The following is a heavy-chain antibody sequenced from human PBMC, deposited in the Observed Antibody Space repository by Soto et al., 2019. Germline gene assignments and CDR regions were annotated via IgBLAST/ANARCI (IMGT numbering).Heavy chain of an antibody. CDR1: GGSFSGYY. CDR2: INHSGST. J-gene: IGHJ4*02. Sequence: SETLSLTCAVYGGSFSGYYWNWIRQPPGKGLEWIGKINHSGSTNYNPSLKSRVTISLDKSENQFSLKVTSLTAADTAVYYCASRDPGTSVDYWGQGTLVTVSS. V-gene: IGHV4-34*01. CDR3: ASRDPGTSVDY. D-gene: IGHD1-7*01.